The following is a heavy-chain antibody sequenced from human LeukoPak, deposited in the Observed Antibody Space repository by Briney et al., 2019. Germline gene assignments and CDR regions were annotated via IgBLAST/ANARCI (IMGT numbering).Heavy chain of an antibody. CDR1: GFTVSSNY. CDR2: ISSSSSTI. Sequence: GGSLRLSCAASGFTVSSNYMSWVRQAPGKGLEWVSYISSSSSTIYYADSVKGRFTISRDNAKNSLYLQMNSLRAEDTAVYYCAKDPVAAGDYWGQGTLVTVSS. J-gene: IGHJ4*02. V-gene: IGHV3-48*04. D-gene: IGHD6-13*01. CDR3: AKDPVAAGDY.